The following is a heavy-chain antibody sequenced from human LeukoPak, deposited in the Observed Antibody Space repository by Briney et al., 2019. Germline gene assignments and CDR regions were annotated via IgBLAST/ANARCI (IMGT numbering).Heavy chain of an antibody. Sequence: GASVKVSCKASGYTFTSYAMHWVRQAPGQRLEWMGWISAYNGNTNYAQKLQGRVTMTTDTSTSTAYMELRSLRSDDTAVYYCARDGGVSLYYYDSSPPADYWGQGTLVTVSS. CDR2: ISAYNGNT. CDR1: GYTFTSYA. D-gene: IGHD3-22*01. J-gene: IGHJ4*02. CDR3: ARDGGVSLYYYDSSPPADY. V-gene: IGHV1-18*01.